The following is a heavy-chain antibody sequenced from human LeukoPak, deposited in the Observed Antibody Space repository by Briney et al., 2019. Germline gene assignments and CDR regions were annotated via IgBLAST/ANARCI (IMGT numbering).Heavy chain of an antibody. CDR2: INQDEI. CDR3: VRSHHPGGRFDP. V-gene: IGHV3-7*01. CDR1: GFTFSSSW. Sequence: GKPLRLSCVASGFTFSSSWMTWVRQGPGKGLQWVASINQDEIHYVDAVRGRFTISRDNAKNSLYLQMNSLTADDTAVYYCVRSHHPGGRFDPWGQGTVVTVSS. D-gene: IGHD3-10*01. J-gene: IGHJ5*02.